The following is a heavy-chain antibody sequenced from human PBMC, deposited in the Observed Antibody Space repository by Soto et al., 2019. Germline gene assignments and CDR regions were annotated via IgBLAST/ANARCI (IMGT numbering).Heavy chain of an antibody. Sequence: QVQLQESGLGLVKPSQTLSVSCAVSDVSSSNGGYYWYWILQHPGKGLEWLGDVYYCGTTYYNPSLKSRVTISVDTAKPQFSRKLSSVTAADQAVYYCAASCVACGGFNYYGMDVWGQGTTLGVSS. CDR2: VYYCGTT. D-gene: IGHD2-21*01. V-gene: IGHV4-31*02. CDR3: AASCVACGGFNYYGMDV. J-gene: IGHJ6*02. CDR1: DVSSSNGGYY.